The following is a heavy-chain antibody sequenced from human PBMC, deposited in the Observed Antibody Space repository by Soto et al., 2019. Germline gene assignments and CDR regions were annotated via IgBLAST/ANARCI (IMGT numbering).Heavy chain of an antibody. D-gene: IGHD3-22*01. CDR1: GFTFSSYC. J-gene: IGHJ4*02. CDR3: ARLPTYDSSGYLDY. CDR2: INSDGSST. Sequence: GGSLRLSCAASGFTFSSYCMHWVRQAPGKGLVWVSRINSDGSSTSYADSVKGRFTISRDNAKNTLYLQMNSLRAEDTAVYYCARLPTYDSSGYLDYWGQGTLVTVSS. V-gene: IGHV3-74*01.